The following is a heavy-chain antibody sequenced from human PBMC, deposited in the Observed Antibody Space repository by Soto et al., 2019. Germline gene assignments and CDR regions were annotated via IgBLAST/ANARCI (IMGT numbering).Heavy chain of an antibody. J-gene: IGHJ6*02. D-gene: IGHD6-19*01. CDR2: IIPTFGTA. CDR1: GGTFSSYA. CDR3: ARDQSSGWPRHYYYFGMDV. V-gene: IGHV1-69*01. Sequence: QVQLVQSGAEVKKPGSSVKVSCKASGGTFSSYALSWVRQAPGQGLEWMGGIIPTFGTANYAQKFQGRVTITADESTSTAYMELSSMRSEDTAVYYCARDQSSGWPRHYYYFGMDVWGQGTTVTVSS.